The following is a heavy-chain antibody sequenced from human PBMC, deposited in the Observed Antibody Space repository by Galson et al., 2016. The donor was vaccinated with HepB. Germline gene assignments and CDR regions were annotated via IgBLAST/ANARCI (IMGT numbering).Heavy chain of an antibody. CDR2: VYYGGST. CDR1: GGSISGSNYY. CDR3: ARPKGGYNTPGNYYFDY. D-gene: IGHD1-14*01. V-gene: IGHV4-39*07. Sequence: SETLSLTCTVSGGSISGSNYYWGWLRQPPGKGLEWIGSVYYGGSTYYDPSFKSRVTVSVDTSKNQFSLKLTSVTAADTAVYYCARPKGGYNTPGNYYFDYWGQGILVTVSS. J-gene: IGHJ4*02.